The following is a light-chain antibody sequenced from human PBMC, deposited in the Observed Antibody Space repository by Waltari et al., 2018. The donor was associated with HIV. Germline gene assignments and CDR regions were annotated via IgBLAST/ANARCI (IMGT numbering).Light chain of an antibody. Sequence: QSALTQPASLSGSFGQSITIPCTGTSRDVGSYNLVPWYQYHPGKAPKLIIYEVSKRPSGVSNRFSGSKSGNTASLTVSGLQAEDEAHYYCCSYARSGIPFGGGTKLTVL. CDR1: SRDVGSYNL. CDR2: EVS. J-gene: IGLJ2*01. V-gene: IGLV2-23*02. CDR3: CSYARSGIP.